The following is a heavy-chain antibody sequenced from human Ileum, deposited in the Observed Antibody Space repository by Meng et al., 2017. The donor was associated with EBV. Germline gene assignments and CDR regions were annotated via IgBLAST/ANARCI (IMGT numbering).Heavy chain of an antibody. J-gene: IGHJ4*02. CDR3: AKVSLTGTFYDH. Sequence: LRLWESGPRLWKPSGTLSLTCAVSGGSVISNNWWSWVRQPPGKGLEWIGEIFHIGSTNNSPSLKSRVTISVDNSKNQFSLSLTSVTAADTAIYYCAKVSLTGTFYDHWGQGILVTVSS. V-gene: IGHV4-4*02. D-gene: IGHD3-9*01. CDR1: GGSVISNNW. CDR2: IFHIGST.